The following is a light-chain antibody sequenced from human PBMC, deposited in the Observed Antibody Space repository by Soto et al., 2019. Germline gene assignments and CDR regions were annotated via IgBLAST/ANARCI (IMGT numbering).Light chain of an antibody. CDR3: QSFDTNLNAVL. CDR1: SSNIGAGYD. V-gene: IGLV1-40*01. J-gene: IGLJ2*01. CDR2: DTI. Sequence: QSVLTQPPSVSGAPGQRVTISCTGSSSNIGAGYDVHWYQQRPGTAPKLLIFDTINRPSGVPGRFSGSKSGASASLAITGLLPEDEADFFCQSFDTNLNAVLFGGGTKLTVL.